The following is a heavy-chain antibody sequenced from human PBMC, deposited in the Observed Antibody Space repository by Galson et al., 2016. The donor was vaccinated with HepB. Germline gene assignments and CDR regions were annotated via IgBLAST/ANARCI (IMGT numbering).Heavy chain of an antibody. D-gene: IGHD3-9*01. Sequence: CAISGDSVSSSTAAWICIRQSPPRGLEWLGRTYYRSKWYNDYAVAVKRRITINPDTYKNQYSLQLRSVTPEDTAVYYCAREGRYSPSGGMDVWGQGTTVTVSS. CDR1: GDSVSSSTAA. V-gene: IGHV6-1*01. J-gene: IGHJ6*02. CDR2: TYYRSKWYN. CDR3: AREGRYSPSGGMDV.